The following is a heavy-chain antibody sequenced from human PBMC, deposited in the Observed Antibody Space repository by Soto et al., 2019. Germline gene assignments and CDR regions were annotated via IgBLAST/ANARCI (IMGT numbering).Heavy chain of an antibody. V-gene: IGHV1-69*02. CDR2: IIPILGIA. CDR3: ARGDTLKPVPRSYNWNTKPYYYYYMDV. CDR1: GGTFSSYT. D-gene: IGHD1-20*01. J-gene: IGHJ6*03. Sequence: ASVKVSCKASGGTFSSYTISWVRQAPGQGLEWMGRIIPILGIANYAQKFQGRVTITADKSTSTAYMELSSLRSEDTAVYYCARGDTLKPVPRSYNWNTKPYYYYYMDVWGKGTTVTVSS.